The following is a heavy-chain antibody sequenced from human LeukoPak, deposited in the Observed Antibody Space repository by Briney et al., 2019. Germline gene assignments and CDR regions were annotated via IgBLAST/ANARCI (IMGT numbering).Heavy chain of an antibody. D-gene: IGHD5-12*01. J-gene: IGHJ4*02. CDR1: GYTFTGYY. CDR3: ARGRYSGYEDFDY. V-gene: IGHV1-2*02. CDR2: INPNSGGT. Sequence: GASVKVSCKASGYTFTGYYMHWVRQAPGQGLEWMGWINPNSGGTNYAQKFQGRVTMTRDTSISTAYMELSRLRSDDTAVYYCARGRYSGYEDFDYWGQGTLVTVSS.